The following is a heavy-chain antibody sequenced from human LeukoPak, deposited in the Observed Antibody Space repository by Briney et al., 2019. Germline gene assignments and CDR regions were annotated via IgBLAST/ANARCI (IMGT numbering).Heavy chain of an antibody. Sequence: VASVKVSCKASGYTFTGYYMHWVRRAPGQGLEWMGWINPNSGGTNYAQKFQGRVTMTRDTSISTAYMELSRLRSDDTAVYYCARAGGFWSGYYTFDAFDIWGQVTMVTVYS. CDR1: GYTFTGYY. CDR2: INPNSGGT. V-gene: IGHV1-2*02. J-gene: IGHJ3*02. CDR3: ARAGGFWSGYYTFDAFDI. D-gene: IGHD3-3*01.